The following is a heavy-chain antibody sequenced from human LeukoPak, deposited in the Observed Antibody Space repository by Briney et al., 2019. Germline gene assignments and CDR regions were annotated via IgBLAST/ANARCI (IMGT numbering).Heavy chain of an antibody. CDR3: ARDRGLLWFGDGPNWFDP. V-gene: IGHV4-34*01. J-gene: IGHJ5*02. D-gene: IGHD3-10*01. CDR2: INHSGST. CDR1: GGSFSGYY. Sequence: SETLSLTCAVYGGSFSGYYWSWIRQPPGKGLEWIGEINHSGSTNYNPSLKSRVTISVDTSKNQFSLKLSSVTAADTAVYYCARDRGLLWFGDGPNWFDPWGQGTLVTVSS.